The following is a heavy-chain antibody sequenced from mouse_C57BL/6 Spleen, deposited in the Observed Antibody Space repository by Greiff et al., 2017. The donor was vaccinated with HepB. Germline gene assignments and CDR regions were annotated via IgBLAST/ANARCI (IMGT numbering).Heavy chain of an antibody. D-gene: IGHD1-1*01. CDR1: GFNIKDYY. CDR2: IDPEDGDT. CDR3: AFMSTVGRDLDV. J-gene: IGHJ1*03. V-gene: IGHV14-2*01. Sequence: EVQLQQSGAELVKPGASVKLSCTASGFNIKDYYMHWVKQRTEQGLEWIGRIDPEDGDTKYAPKFQGKATITADTSSNPGYLQLSRLTSEDTALLYCAFMSTVGRDLDVWGKGTTVTVA.